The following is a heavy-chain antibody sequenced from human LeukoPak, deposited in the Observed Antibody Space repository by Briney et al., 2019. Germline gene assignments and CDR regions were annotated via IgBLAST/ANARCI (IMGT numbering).Heavy chain of an antibody. V-gene: IGHV1-18*01. CDR3: ARVSGQLLSYSVY. J-gene: IGHJ4*02. Sequence: GSVKVSCKASGYTFSSYGISWGRQAPGKGLEWMGWISAYDGNTNYAQKLQGRVTMTTDTSTSTAYMELRSLRSDDTAVYYCARVSGQLLSYSVYWGQGTLVTVSS. CDR2: ISAYDGNT. CDR1: GYTFSSYG. D-gene: IGHD2-2*01.